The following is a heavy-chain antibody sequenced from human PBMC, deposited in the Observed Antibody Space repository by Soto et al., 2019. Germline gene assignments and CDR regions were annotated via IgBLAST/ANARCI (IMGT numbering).Heavy chain of an antibody. CDR3: ARHGSDSGWFFFDH. J-gene: IGHJ5*02. V-gene: IGHV4-59*08. D-gene: IGHD6-19*01. Sequence: TXETLSLTCSLSGCAIGGYYWSWIRQPPGKALDWIGYVSYSGSTDYHPSLKSRVSISIDTSKNQFSLKMISVTAADTAVYYCARHGSDSGWFFFDHWGQGALVTVSS. CDR1: GCAIGGYY. CDR2: VSYSGST.